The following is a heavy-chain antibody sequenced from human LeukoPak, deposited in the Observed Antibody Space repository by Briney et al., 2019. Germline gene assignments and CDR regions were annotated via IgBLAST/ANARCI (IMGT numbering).Heavy chain of an antibody. CDR1: GYTFTGYY. J-gene: IGHJ4*02. CDR2: INPNSGGT. CDR3: ARDPTAAGPNGDY. Sequence: ASVKVSCKASGYTFTGYYMHWVRQAPGQGLEWMGWINPNSGGTNYAQKFQGRVTMTRDTSISTAYMELSRLRSDDTAVYYCARDPTAAGPNGDYWGQGTLVTVSS. V-gene: IGHV1-2*02. D-gene: IGHD6-13*01.